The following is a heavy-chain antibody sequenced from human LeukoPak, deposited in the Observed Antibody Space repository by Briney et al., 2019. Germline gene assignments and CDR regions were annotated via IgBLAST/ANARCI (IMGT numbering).Heavy chain of an antibody. D-gene: IGHD2-2*01. CDR1: GFTFDDYD. CDR2: INWNGGST. CDR3: ARHFCSSTSCSN. V-gene: IGHV3-20*04. Sequence: GSLRLSCAASGFTFDDYDMSWVRQAPGKGLEWVSGINWNGGSTGYADSVKGRFTIARDNAKNSLYLQMNSLRTEDTAVYYCARHFCSSTSCSNWGQGTLVTVSS. J-gene: IGHJ4*02.